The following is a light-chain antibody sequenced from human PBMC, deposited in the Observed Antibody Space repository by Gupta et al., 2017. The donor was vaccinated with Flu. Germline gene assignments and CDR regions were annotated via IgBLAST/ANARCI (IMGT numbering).Light chain of an antibody. CDR2: GAS. V-gene: IGKV3-20*01. CDR1: QTVGSNH. J-gene: IGKJ1*01. Sequence: IVLTQPPGTLSLSPGERATLACRASQTVGSNHLAWYQQKPGQAPRLLIYGASSRATGIPDRFSGGGSGTDFILTISRVESEDYAVYFCHQYDSSPRTFGQGTKVEI. CDR3: HQYDSSPRT.